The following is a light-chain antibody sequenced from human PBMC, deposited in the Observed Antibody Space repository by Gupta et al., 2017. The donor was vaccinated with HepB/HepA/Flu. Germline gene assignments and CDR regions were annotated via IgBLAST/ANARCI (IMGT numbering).Light chain of an antibody. Sequence: QSALTQPASVSGSPGKSITISCTGTSSDVGSYKLVSWYQQHPGKAPKLMIYQVDQRPSRVSNRFSGSKSGNTASLTISGLQTEDEADYYCCSYAGSSVHVFGTGTKVTVL. CDR2: QVD. CDR3: CSYAGSSVHV. CDR1: SSDVGSYKL. J-gene: IGLJ1*01. V-gene: IGLV2-23*02.